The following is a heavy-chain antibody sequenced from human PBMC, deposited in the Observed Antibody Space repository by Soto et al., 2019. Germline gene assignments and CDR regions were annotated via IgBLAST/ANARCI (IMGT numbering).Heavy chain of an antibody. D-gene: IGHD1-26*01. Sequence: GGSLRLSCAASGFTFRLYTMNWVRQAPGKGLEWVSGFSGGSDSTYYADSVKGRFTMSRDNSKNTLYLHMNSLRVDDTAVYYCARLGGTVGWGQGTLVTVSS. CDR1: GFTFRLYT. CDR2: FSGGSDST. V-gene: IGHV3-23*01. J-gene: IGHJ4*02. CDR3: ARLGGTVG.